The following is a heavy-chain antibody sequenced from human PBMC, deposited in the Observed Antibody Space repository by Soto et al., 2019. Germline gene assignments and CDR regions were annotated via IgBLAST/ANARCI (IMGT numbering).Heavy chain of an antibody. J-gene: IGHJ4*02. CDR1: GFTFSSYS. CDR3: ARPHTSYYEFWSGYNYYFDS. Sequence: EVQLVESGGGLVKPGGSLRLSCAASGFTFSSYSMNWVRQAPGKGLEWVSSISSSSSYIYYADSVKGRFTISRDNAKKSLYLQMNSLRAEDTAVYYCARPHTSYYEFWSGYNYYFDSWGQGTLVTDSS. V-gene: IGHV3-21*01. CDR2: ISSSSSYI. D-gene: IGHD3-3*01.